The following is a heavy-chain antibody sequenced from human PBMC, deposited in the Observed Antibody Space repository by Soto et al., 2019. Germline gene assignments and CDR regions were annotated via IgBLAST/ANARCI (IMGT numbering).Heavy chain of an antibody. Sequence: PSETLSLTCTVSGGSFTSTTFYWNWIRQPPGKGLEWIGSMYYSGRTYYKSSLKSRLTISVDTSKNQFSLRLNSVTAADTAVYFCSRQEYYNSGSENDYWGQGTPVTVS. CDR3: SRQEYYNSGSENDY. D-gene: IGHD3-10*01. CDR2: MYYSGRT. CDR1: GGSFTSTTFY. J-gene: IGHJ4*02. V-gene: IGHV4-39*01.